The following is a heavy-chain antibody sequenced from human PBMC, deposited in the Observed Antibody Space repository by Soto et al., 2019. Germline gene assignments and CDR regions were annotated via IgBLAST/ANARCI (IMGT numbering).Heavy chain of an antibody. D-gene: IGHD3-10*01. V-gene: IGHV1-3*01. CDR1: GYTFTNYA. Sequence: ASVKVSCKASGYTFTNYALHWVRHAPGQRLEWMGWINAGNGNTKYSQKFQGRVTITRDTSASTAYMELSSLRSEDTAVYYCAKDRITIVRGVLIMYYWCQGTLVTVSS. CDR2: INAGNGNT. J-gene: IGHJ4*02. CDR3: AKDRITIVRGVLIMYY.